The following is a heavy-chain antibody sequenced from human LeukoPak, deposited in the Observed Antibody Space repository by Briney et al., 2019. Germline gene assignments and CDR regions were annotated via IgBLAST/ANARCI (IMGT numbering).Heavy chain of an antibody. J-gene: IGHJ5*02. V-gene: IGHV3-66*01. D-gene: IGHD1-14*01. CDR1: GFTVSSNY. Sequence: PGGSLRLSCAASGFTVSSNYMSWVRQAPGKGLEWVSAIYTGGSTYYADSVKGRFTISRDNAKNSLYLQMNSLRAEDTAVYYCARNPRIRTNWFDPWGQGTLVTVSS. CDR3: ARNPRIRTNWFDP. CDR2: IYTGGST.